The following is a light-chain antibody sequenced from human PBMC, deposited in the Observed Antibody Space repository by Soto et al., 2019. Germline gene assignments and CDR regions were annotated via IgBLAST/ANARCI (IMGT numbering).Light chain of an antibody. CDR2: SNH. V-gene: IGLV1-44*01. Sequence: QAVLTQPPATSGTPGQRVTISCSGSSSNIGRNIVNWYQQLPGTAPKLLIYSNHQRPLAVPDRFSASKSGTSASLGISGLQSEDEADYYCAAWDDTLDGDVFGTGTKVTVL. CDR1: SSNIGRNI. J-gene: IGLJ1*01. CDR3: AAWDDTLDGDV.